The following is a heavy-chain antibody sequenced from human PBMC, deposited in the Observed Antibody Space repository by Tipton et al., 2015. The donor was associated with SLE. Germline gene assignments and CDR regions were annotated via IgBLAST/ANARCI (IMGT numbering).Heavy chain of an antibody. CDR3: ARDWYAFDM. Sequence: SLRLSCAASGFTFSSHSLNWVRQAPGKGLEWVSSITSSSTYIYYADSVKGRFTVSRDNANSSLYLQMNSLRADDTALYYCARDWYAFDMWGQGTMFTVSS. J-gene: IGHJ3*02. CDR2: ITSSSTYI. CDR1: GFTFSSHS. V-gene: IGHV3-21*01.